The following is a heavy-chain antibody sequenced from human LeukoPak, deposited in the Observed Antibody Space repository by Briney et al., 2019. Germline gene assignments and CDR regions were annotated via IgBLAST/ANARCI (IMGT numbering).Heavy chain of an antibody. V-gene: IGHV4-34*01. D-gene: IGHD6-6*01. J-gene: IGHJ5*02. CDR2: INHSGST. CDR3: ARGADSSSNWFDP. Sequence: SETLSLTCTVSGGSISGYYWSWIRQPPVKGLEWIGEINHSGSTNYNPSLKSRVTISVDTSKNQFSLKLSSVTAADTAVYYCARGADSSSNWFDPWGQGTLVTVSS. CDR1: GGSISGYY.